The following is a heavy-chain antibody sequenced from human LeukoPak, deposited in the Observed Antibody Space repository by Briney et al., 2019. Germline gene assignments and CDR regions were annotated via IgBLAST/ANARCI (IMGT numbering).Heavy chain of an antibody. J-gene: IGHJ5*02. Sequence: GGSLRLSCAASGFMFSSNWMSWVRLAPGKGLEWVSSISSSSSYIYYADSVKGRFTISRDNAKNSLYLQMNSLRAEDTAVYYCAAPTGVTWGQGTLVTVSS. V-gene: IGHV3-21*01. CDR1: GFMFSSNW. D-gene: IGHD4-23*01. CDR2: ISSSSSYI. CDR3: AAPTGVT.